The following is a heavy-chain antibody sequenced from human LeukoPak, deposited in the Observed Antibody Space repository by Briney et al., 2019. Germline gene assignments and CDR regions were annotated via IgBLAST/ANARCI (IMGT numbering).Heavy chain of an antibody. V-gene: IGHV4-59*01. J-gene: IGHJ3*02. CDR3: ARDQYYDAFDI. D-gene: IGHD1-26*01. CDR1: GGSISRYY. CDR2: IYYTGNT. Sequence: SETLSLTCTVSGGSISRYYWSWIRQPPGKGLEWIGFIYYTGNTNYNPSLKSRVTISVDTSKNQFSLKLSSVTAADTAVYYCARDQYYDAFDIWGQGTMVIVSS.